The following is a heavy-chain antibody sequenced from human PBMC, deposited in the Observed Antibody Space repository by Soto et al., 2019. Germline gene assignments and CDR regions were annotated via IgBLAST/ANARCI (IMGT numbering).Heavy chain of an antibody. CDR3: AREGGSEKLQPSDNWFHT. V-gene: IGHV1-2*02. J-gene: IGHJ5*02. Sequence: ASVKVSCKASGYPFTDYHIHWVRQAPGQGLEFMGWINANNGGAGSAQRFQGRVTVTRDTSITTVYMELSNLRTDDTAVYYCAREGGSEKLQPSDNWFHTWGEGTLVPIST. D-gene: IGHD1-1*01. CDR1: GYPFTDYH. CDR2: INANNGGA.